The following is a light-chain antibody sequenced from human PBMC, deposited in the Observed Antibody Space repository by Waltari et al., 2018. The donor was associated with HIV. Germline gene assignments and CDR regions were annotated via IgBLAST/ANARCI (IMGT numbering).Light chain of an antibody. CDR2: KAS. CDR3: QHYNSYPWT. J-gene: IGKJ1*01. V-gene: IGKV1-5*03. Sequence: DLQMTQSPSLLAASMGDRVTFTCRASQSVSNWLAWYQQKPGRAPKLLIYKASSLESGVPSRFSGSGSGAEFTLTISSLQPDDIATYYYQHYNSYPWTFGQGTKVEIK. CDR1: QSVSNW.